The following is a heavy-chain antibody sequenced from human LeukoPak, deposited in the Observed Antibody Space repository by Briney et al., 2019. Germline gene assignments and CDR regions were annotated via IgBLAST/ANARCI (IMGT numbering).Heavy chain of an antibody. J-gene: IGHJ4*02. CDR2: ISWNSGYI. D-gene: IGHD6-19*01. V-gene: IGHV3-9*01. CDR1: GFSFEDYA. Sequence: GGSLRLSCAGSGFSFEDYAMHWVRQAPGKGLEWLSIISWNSGYIGYADSVKGRFTISRDNAKNSLYLQMNSLRAEDTAFHYCAKVRGTYSSGFFFDYWGPGALVTVSS. CDR3: AKVRGTYSSGFFFDY.